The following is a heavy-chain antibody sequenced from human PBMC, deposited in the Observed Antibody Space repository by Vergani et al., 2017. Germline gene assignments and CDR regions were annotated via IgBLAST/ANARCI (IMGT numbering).Heavy chain of an antibody. CDR1: GFTVSSNY. CDR3: ARDLRTADAFDI. V-gene: IGHV3-53*02. Sequence: EVQLVETGGGLIQPGGSLRPSCAASGFTVSSNYMSWVRQAPGKGLEWVSVIYSGGSTYYADSVKGRFTISRDNSKNTLYLQMNSLRAEDTAVYYCARDLRTADAFDIWGQGTMVTVSS. D-gene: IGHD5-18*01. J-gene: IGHJ3*02. CDR2: IYSGGST.